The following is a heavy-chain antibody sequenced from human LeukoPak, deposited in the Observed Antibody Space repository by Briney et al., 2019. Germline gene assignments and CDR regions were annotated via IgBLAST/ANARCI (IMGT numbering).Heavy chain of an antibody. Sequence: GESLKISCKGSGYSFTSYWIGWVRQMPGKGLEWMGIIYPGDSDTRYSPSFQGQVTISADKSISTAYLQWSSLKASDTAMYYCAAGQNRGTSRDAFDPWGQGTLVTVSS. CDR3: AAGQNRGTSRDAFDP. CDR2: IYPGDSDT. J-gene: IGHJ5*02. CDR1: GYSFTSYW. D-gene: IGHD3-10*01. V-gene: IGHV5-51*01.